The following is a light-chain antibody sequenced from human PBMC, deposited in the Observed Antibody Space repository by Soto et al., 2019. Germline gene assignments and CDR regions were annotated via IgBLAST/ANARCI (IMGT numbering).Light chain of an antibody. J-gene: IGLJ1*01. Sequence: QSVLTQPTSASGSPGQSVTISCTGTKNDIGVYDFVSWYQHHPDKAPRLIIYEVVQRPSGVPDRFSGSKSGNTASLTVSGLQAADEADYFCKSYAGSNTYVFGSGTKLTVL. CDR2: EVV. V-gene: IGLV2-8*01. CDR1: KNDIGVYDF. CDR3: KSYAGSNTYV.